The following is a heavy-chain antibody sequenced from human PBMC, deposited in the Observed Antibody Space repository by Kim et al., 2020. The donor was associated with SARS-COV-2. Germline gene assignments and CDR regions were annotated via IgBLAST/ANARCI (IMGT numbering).Heavy chain of an antibody. CDR2: IYYGGST. CDR3: ARSYYYDDGGSSSFDS. V-gene: IGHV4-39*01. Sequence: SETLSLTCTVSGGSISTRYYWGWIRHPPGKGLEWIGSIYYGGSTYYNPSLKSRVTISVDTSKNQFYLRLSSVTAADSAVYFCARSYYYDDGGSSSFDSWG. J-gene: IGHJ4*01. D-gene: IGHD3-22*01. CDR1: GGSISTRYY.